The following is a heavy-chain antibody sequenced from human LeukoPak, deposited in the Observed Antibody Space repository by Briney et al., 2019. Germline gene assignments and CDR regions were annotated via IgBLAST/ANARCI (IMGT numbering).Heavy chain of an antibody. CDR2: IYPSGST. CDR3: ARDPDYYDSSGSSGYFDL. Sequence: SETLSLTCTVSGDSISSSSYYWGWIRQPPGKGLEWIGSIYPSGSTYYNPSLKSRVTISVDTSKNQFSLKLSSVTAADTAVYYCARDPDYYDSSGSSGYFDLWGRGTLVTVSS. V-gene: IGHV4-39*07. D-gene: IGHD3-22*01. J-gene: IGHJ2*01. CDR1: GDSISSSSYY.